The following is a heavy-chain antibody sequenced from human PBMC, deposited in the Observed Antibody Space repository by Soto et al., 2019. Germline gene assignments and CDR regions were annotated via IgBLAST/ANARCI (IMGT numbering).Heavy chain of an antibody. CDR3: ASMLASSDY. V-gene: IGHV3-30*03. J-gene: IGHJ4*02. D-gene: IGHD2-8*01. CDR1: GFAFSRNG. Sequence: QVQLVESGGGVVQPGRSLRLSCVVSGFAFSRNGMHWVRQAPGKGLEWLAVISYDGGEKYYADSVEGRFFISRDNSKNTLFTQMNSLRVEDTAVYYCASMLASSDYWGQGTLVTVSP. CDR2: ISYDGGEK.